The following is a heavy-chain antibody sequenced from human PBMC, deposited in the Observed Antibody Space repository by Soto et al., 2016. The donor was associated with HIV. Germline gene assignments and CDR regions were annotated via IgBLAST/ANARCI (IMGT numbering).Heavy chain of an antibody. CDR2: IYYSETT. D-gene: IGHD3-9*01. CDR1: GTSITSHY. V-gene: IGHV4-59*11. CDR3: VRVFGDSDVLTGHYSNYYMDV. J-gene: IGHJ6*03. Sequence: QVQLQESGPGLVKPSETLSLTCNITGTSITSHYWSWIRQSPGKGLEWIGNIYYSETTIYNPSLRSRVTISEDVSQSQVSLKMTSVTAADTAVYYCVRVFGDSDVLTGHYSNYYMDVWGRGTMVTVSS.